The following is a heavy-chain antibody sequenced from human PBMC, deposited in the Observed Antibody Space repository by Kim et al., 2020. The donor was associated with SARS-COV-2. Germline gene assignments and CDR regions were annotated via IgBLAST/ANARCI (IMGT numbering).Heavy chain of an antibody. V-gene: IGHV3-33*01. D-gene: IGHD5-18*01. J-gene: IGHJ4*02. Sequence: SNEYYADTVKCRFSNTRDKSKNTLNLQMNSLRAEDTAVYYCARVFAYSIDYWGQGTLVTVSS. CDR3: ARVFAYSIDY. CDR2: SNE.